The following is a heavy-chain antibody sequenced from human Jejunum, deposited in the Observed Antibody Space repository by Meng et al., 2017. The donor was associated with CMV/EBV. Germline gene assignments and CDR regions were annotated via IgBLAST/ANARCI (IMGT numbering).Heavy chain of an antibody. V-gene: IGHV1-2*02. J-gene: IGHJ4*02. CDR1: TFPDSF. CDR2: INVNSGET. Sequence: TFPDSFLHWVRQAPGQGLEWVGLINVNSGETSSAQNLQGRVTMTRDTSISTVYMDLSRLRSDDTALYYCVREGYFCSSSSCYKSFDYWGQGTLVTVSS. D-gene: IGHD2-2*02. CDR3: VREGYFCSSSSCYKSFDY.